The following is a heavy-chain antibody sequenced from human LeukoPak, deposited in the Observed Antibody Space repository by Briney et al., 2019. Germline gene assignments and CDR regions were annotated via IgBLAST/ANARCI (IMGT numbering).Heavy chain of an antibody. V-gene: IGHV3-33*01. CDR2: IWYDGSNK. J-gene: IGHJ4*02. D-gene: IGHD3-22*01. CDR1: GFTFSSYG. CDR3: ARDSALYYYDSSGSGEFDY. Sequence: GGSLRLSCAASGFTFSSYGMHWVRQAPGKGLEWVAVIWYDGSNKYYADSVKGRFTISRDNSKNTLYLQMNSLRAEDTAVYYCARDSALYYYDSSGSGEFDYWGQGTLVTVSS.